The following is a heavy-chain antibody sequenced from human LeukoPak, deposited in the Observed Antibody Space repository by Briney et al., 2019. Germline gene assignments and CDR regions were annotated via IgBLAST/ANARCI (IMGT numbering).Heavy chain of an antibody. V-gene: IGHV4-39*01. CDR2: IYYSGST. Sequence: SETLSLTCTVSGGSISSSTSYYWGWVRQPPGKGLEWIGSIYYSGSTYCNPSPKSRVAISVDTSKNQFSLKLSSVTAADTAVYYCARHTTMIRRPYNWFDPWGQGTLVTVSS. J-gene: IGHJ5*02. D-gene: IGHD5-18*01. CDR1: GGSISSSTSYY. CDR3: ARHTTMIRRPYNWFDP.